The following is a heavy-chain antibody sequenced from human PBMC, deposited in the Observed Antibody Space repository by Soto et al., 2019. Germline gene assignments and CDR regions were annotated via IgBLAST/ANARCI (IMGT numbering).Heavy chain of an antibody. V-gene: IGHV3-74*01. J-gene: IGHJ6*02. CDR1: GFTFISYW. CDR3: ARDLDCSSTSCYIYYYYGMDV. D-gene: IGHD2-2*01. CDR2: INSDGSST. Sequence: WGSLRLSCAASGFTFISYWIHFFRQSPLKWLVWVSRINSDGSSTSYADSVKGRFTISRDNAKNTLNLQMNSLRAEDTAVYYCARDLDCSSTSCYIYYYYGMDVWGQGTTVTVSS.